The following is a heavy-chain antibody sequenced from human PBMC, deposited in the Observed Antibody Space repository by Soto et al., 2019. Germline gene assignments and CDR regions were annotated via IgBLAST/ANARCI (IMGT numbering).Heavy chain of an antibody. D-gene: IGHD6-19*01. Sequence: QVQLQESGPGLVKPSQTLSLTCTVSGGSISSGGYYWSWIRQHPGKGLEWIGYIYYSGSTYYNPSLKSRVTISVDTSKNQVSLKLSSVTAADTAVYYCARDGSGWYDGMDVWGQGTTVTVSS. CDR1: GGSISSGGYY. CDR3: ARDGSGWYDGMDV. V-gene: IGHV4-31*03. J-gene: IGHJ6*02. CDR2: IYYSGST.